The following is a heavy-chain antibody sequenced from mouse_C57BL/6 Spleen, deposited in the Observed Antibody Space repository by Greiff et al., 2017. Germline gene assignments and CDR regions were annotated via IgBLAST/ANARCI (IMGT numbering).Heavy chain of an antibody. CDR2: IYPGDGDT. Sequence: VQLQQSGAELVKPGASVKISCKASGYAFSSYWMNWVKQRPGKGLEWIGQIYPGDGDTNYNGKFKGKATLTADKSSSPASMQLSSLTSEESAVYFCARVYYSNYVDYAMDYWGQGTSVTVSS. CDR3: ARVYYSNYVDYAMDY. V-gene: IGHV1-80*01. J-gene: IGHJ4*01. CDR1: GYAFSSYW. D-gene: IGHD2-5*01.